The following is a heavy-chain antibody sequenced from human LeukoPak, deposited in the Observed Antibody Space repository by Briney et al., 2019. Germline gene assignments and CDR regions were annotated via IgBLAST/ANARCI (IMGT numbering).Heavy chain of an antibody. CDR2: ITGSGDDT. Sequence: GGSLRLSCAASGFTFSSYAMSWVRQAPGKGLEWVSSITGSGDDTFYADSVKGRFTISRDNSKNTLYLQMNSLRAEDTAVYYCAKGESRPKYYFDYWGQGTLVTVSS. CDR3: AKGESRPKYYFDY. V-gene: IGHV3-23*01. J-gene: IGHJ4*02. D-gene: IGHD3-10*01. CDR1: GFTFSSYA.